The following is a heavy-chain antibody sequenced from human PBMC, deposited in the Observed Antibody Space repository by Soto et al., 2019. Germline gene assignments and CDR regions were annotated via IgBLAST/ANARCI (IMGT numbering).Heavy chain of an antibody. V-gene: IGHV3-21*01. CDR2: ISSSSSYI. CDR3: ARGGDYDILTGYYLFPFFDY. J-gene: IGHJ4*02. D-gene: IGHD3-9*01. Sequence: EVQLVESGGGLVKPGGSLRLSCAASGFTFSSYSMNWVRQAPGKGLEWVSSISSSSSYIYYADSVKGRFTISRDNAKNSLYLQMNSLRAEDTAVYYCARGGDYDILTGYYLFPFFDYWGPGTLVTVSS. CDR1: GFTFSSYS.